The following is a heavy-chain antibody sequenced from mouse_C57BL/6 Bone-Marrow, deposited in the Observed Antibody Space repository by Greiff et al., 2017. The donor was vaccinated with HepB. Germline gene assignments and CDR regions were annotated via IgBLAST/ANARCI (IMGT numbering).Heavy chain of an antibody. V-gene: IGHV1-64*01. Sequence: QVQLQQPGAELVKPGASVKLSCKASGYTFTSYWMHWVKQRPGQGLEWIGMIHPNSGSTNYNEKFKSKATLTVDKSSSTAYMQLSSLTSEDSAVYYCARWEYGYGGDYWGQGTTLTVSS. J-gene: IGHJ2*01. CDR3: ARWEYGYGGDY. D-gene: IGHD2-2*01. CDR2: IHPNSGST. CDR1: GYTFTSYW.